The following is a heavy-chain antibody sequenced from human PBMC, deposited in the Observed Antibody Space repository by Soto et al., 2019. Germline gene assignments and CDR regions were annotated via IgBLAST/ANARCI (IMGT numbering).Heavy chain of an antibody. CDR3: ARHPNWNDVPPFEY. V-gene: IGHV1-69*12. J-gene: IGHJ4*02. CDR1: GGTFSSYA. CDR2: IIPIFGTA. Sequence: QVQLVQSGAEVKKPGSSVKVSCKASGGTFSSYAISWVRQAPGQGLEWMGGIIPIFGTANYAQKFQGRVTNTADESTSTGYMELSSLRSEDTAVYYCARHPNWNDVPPFEYWGQGTLVTVSS. D-gene: IGHD1-1*01.